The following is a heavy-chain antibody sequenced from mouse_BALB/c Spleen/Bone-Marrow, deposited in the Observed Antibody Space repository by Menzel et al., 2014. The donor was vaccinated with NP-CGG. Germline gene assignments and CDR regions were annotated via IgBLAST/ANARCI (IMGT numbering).Heavy chain of an antibody. CDR2: INPSSGYT. CDR1: GYTFTSYT. CDR3: AREARTGAWFTY. J-gene: IGHJ3*01. D-gene: IGHD4-1*01. Sequence: VKLMESGAELARPGASVKVSCKASGYTFTSYTIQWVKQRPGQGLEWIGYINPSSGYTDYNQKFKDKTTLTADKSSNTAYMQLTSLTSEDSAVYSCAREARTGAWFTYWGQGTLVTASA. V-gene: IGHV1-4*02.